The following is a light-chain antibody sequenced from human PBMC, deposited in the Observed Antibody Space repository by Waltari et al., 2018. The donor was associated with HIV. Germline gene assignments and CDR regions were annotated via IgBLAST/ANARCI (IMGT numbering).Light chain of an antibody. V-gene: IGLV1-40*01. CDR2: GDY. CDR1: ASNIGTNYD. Sequence: QSVLTQPPSVSGAPGQSVTISCSGSASNIGTNYDVNWYQHFPGAAPKLLIFGDYNRPSGVPDRLSGSKSGTSASLAITGLQPEDEAEYYCQSYDIALGGFFVFGTGTTVTVL. CDR3: QSYDIALGGFFV. J-gene: IGLJ1*01.